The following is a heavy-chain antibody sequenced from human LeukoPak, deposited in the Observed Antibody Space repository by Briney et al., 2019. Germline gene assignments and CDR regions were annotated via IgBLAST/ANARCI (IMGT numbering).Heavy chain of an antibody. V-gene: IGHV1-18*01. J-gene: IGHJ4*02. D-gene: IGHD5-12*01. CDR1: GYTFTSYD. Sequence: ASVKVSCKASGYTFTSYDISWVRQAPGQGPEWMGWISTYDGFTNYAQNLQGRLTMTSDTSTSTAYMELRSLRSDDTAVYYCAREGTVVATSGSDNWGQGTLVTVSS. CDR2: ISTYDGFT. CDR3: AREGTVVATSGSDN.